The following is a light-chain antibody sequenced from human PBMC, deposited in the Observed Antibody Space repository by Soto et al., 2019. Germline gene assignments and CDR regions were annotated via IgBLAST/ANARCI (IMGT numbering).Light chain of an antibody. J-gene: IGLJ1*01. CDR1: SSNIGAGYD. Sequence: QSVLTQPPSVSGAPGQRVTISCTGSSSNIGAGYDVHWYQQLPGTAPKLLIYGNSNRPSGVPDRFSGSKSGTSASLAITGLQAEDEADYYCPSYCSSLSGSNVFGTGTKVTVL. CDR3: PSYCSSLSGSNV. V-gene: IGLV1-40*01. CDR2: GNS.